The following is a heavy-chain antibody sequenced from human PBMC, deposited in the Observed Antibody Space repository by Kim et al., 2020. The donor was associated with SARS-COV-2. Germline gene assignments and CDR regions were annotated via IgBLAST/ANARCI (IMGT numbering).Heavy chain of an antibody. Sequence: GGSLRLSCAASGFTFSSYGMHWVRQAPGKGLEWVAVILYDGSNKYYADSVKGRFTISRDNSKNTLYLQMNSLRAEDTAVYYCARDPLLPRKSSSWNSLGWFDTWGQGNLVTVSS. D-gene: IGHD6-13*01. V-gene: IGHV3-33*01. CDR1: GFTFSSYG. J-gene: IGHJ5*02. CDR3: ARDPLLPRKSSSWNSLGWFDT. CDR2: ILYDGSNK.